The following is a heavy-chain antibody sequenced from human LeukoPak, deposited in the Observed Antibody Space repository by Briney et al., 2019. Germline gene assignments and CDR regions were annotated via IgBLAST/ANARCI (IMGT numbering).Heavy chain of an antibody. CDR1: GGSISSYY. D-gene: IGHD3-10*01. J-gene: IGHJ4*02. CDR3: ARSRYYYGSWSYFSVDY. CDR2: IYYSGST. Sequence: PSETLSLTCTVSGGSISSYYWSWIRQPPGKGLEWIGYIYYSGSTNYNPSLKSRVTISVDTSKNQFSLKLSSVTAADTAVYYCARSRYYYGSWSYFSVDYWGQGTLVTVSS. V-gene: IGHV4-59*01.